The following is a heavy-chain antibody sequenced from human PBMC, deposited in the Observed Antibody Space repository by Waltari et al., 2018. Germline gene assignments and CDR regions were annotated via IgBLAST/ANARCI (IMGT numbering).Heavy chain of an antibody. D-gene: IGHD6-13*01. CDR1: GFTFSSYA. Sequence: EVQLLESGGGLVQPGGSLRLSCAASGFTFSSYAMSWVRQAPGKGLECVSIIYSGGSTKYADSVKGRFTISRDNSKNTLYLQMNSLKPEDTAVYYCAKNGGPIAAAASREDNWGQGALVTVSS. CDR3: AKNGGPIAAAASREDN. J-gene: IGHJ4*02. CDR2: IYSGGST. V-gene: IGHV3-23*03.